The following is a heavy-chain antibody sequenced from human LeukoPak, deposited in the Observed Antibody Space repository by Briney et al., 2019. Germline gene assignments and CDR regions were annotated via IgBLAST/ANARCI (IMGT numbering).Heavy chain of an antibody. CDR2: ISSSSSTI. CDR3: ARDFLEDSY. J-gene: IGHJ4*02. CDR1: GFTFSTYN. V-gene: IGHV3-48*01. Sequence: HSGGSLRLSCAASGFTFSTYNMNWVRQAPGKGLEWVSYISSSSSTIYCADSVKGRFTISRDNARNSLYLQMNSLRAEDTAVYYCARDFLEDSYWGQGTLVTVSS. D-gene: IGHD3-3*01.